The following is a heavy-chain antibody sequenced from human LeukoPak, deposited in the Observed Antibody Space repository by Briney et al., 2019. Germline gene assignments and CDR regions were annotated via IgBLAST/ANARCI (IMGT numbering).Heavy chain of an antibody. CDR2: ISAYNGNT. CDR3: ARWYCGGGSCYSYYYGMDV. J-gene: IGHJ6*02. D-gene: IGHD2-15*01. Sequence: GASVTVSCKASGSTFTSYGISWVRQAPGQGLEWMGWISAYNGNTKYVQKLQGRVTMTTDSSTSTAYMELRSLTSDDTAVYYCARWYCGGGSCYSYYYGMDVWGQGTTVTVSS. CDR1: GSTFTSYG. V-gene: IGHV1-18*01.